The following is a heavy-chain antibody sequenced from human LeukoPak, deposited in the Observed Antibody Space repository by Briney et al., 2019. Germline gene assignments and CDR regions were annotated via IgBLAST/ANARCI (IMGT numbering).Heavy chain of an antibody. V-gene: IGHV4-34*01. CDR2: INHSGST. J-gene: IGHJ4*02. D-gene: IGHD3-22*01. CDR3: ARLQNDGYYYRAKYFFDY. Sequence: KPSETLSLTCAVSGVSISSYYWSWIRQPPGKGLEWIGEINHSGSTNYNPSLKSRLTISVDTSKNQFHLKLSSVSAADTAVYYCARLQNDGYYYRAKYFFDYWGQGPVVTVSS. CDR1: GVSISSYY.